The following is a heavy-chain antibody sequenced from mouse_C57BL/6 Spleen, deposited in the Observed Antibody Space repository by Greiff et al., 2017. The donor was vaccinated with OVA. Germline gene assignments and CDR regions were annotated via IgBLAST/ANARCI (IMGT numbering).Heavy chain of an antibody. J-gene: IGHJ1*03. V-gene: IGHV5-4*01. D-gene: IGHD4-1*01. CDR1: GFTFSSYA. CDR2: ISDGGSYT. CDR3: ARDRNWEGYFDV. Sequence: EVKLVESGGGLVKPGGSLKLSCAASGFTFSSYAMSWVRQTPEKRLEWVATISDGGSYTYYPDNVKGRFTISRDNAKNNLYLQMSHLKSEDTAMYYCARDRNWEGYFDVWGTGTTVTVSS.